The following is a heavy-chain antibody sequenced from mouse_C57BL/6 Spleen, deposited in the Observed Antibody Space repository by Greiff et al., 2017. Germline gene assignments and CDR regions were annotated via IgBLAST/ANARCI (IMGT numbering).Heavy chain of an antibody. CDR2: INPGSGGT. D-gene: IGHD1-1*01. V-gene: IGHV1-54*01. CDR1: GYAFTNYL. Sequence: VQLQQSGAELVRPGTSVKVSCKASGYAFTNYLIEWVKQRPGQGLEWIGVINPGSGGTNYNEKFKGKATLSADKSSSTAYMQLSSLTSEDSAVYFCARSTYYYGSSYGYFDYWGQGTTLTVSS. J-gene: IGHJ2*01. CDR3: ARSTYYYGSSYGYFDY.